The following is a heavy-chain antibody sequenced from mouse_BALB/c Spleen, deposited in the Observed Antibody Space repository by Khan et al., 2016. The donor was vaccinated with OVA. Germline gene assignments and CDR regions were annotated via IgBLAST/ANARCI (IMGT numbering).Heavy chain of an antibody. J-gene: IGHJ4*01. CDR2: IWGGGGT. CDR1: GFSLSRYN. D-gene: IGHD2-14*01. CDR3: TCACYKYDGYYAMYY. Sequence: QVQLKESGPGLVVPSQSLSITCTVSGFSLSRYNIHWVRQPPGKGLEWLGMIWGGGGTDYNSTLKSRLSIIKDNSKSQVFLKMNSLQTDATTMYYCTCACYKYDGYYAMYYWGQGTSVTVSS. V-gene: IGHV2-6-4*01.